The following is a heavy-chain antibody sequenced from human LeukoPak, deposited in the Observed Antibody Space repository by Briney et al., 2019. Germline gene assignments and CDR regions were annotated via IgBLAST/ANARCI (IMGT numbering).Heavy chain of an antibody. CDR3: ARNQAVAANRGAFDI. Sequence: SETLSLTCAVSGYSISSNNWWAWIRQPPGKGLEWIGYIYYSGNTYYNPYDPSLTSRVTMSVDTSKNQFSLKLDSVTEIDTAMYYCARNQAVAANRGAFDIWGQGTMVTVSS. D-gene: IGHD6-19*01. CDR1: GYSISSNNW. V-gene: IGHV4-28*01. CDR2: IYYSGNT. J-gene: IGHJ3*02.